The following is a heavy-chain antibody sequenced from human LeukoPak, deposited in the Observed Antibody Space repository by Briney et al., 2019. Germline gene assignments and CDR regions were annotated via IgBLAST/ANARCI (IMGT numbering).Heavy chain of an antibody. V-gene: IGHV3-23*01. Sequence: GGSLRLSCAVSGFTLSKYGMSGVRQAPGEGLEWVAGISGSGGRTNYAGSVKGRFTISRDNPKNTLYLQINNLRAEDTAVYFCAKRGVVIRVILVGFHNEAYYFVSWGQGAPVTVAS. CDR1: GFTLSKYG. CDR2: ISGSGGRT. D-gene: IGHD3-22*01. CDR3: AKRGVVIRVILVGFHNEAYYFVS. J-gene: IGHJ4*02.